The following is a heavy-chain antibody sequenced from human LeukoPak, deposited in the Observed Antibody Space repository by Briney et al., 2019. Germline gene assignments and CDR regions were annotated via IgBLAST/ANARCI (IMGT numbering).Heavy chain of an antibody. Sequence: SETLSLTCTVSGGSISSSSYYWGWIRQPPGKGLEWIGSIYYSGSTYYNLSLKSRVTISIDTSKNQFSLKLTSVTAADTAVYYCARVIILMVYTIEPSWFDPWGQGTLVTVSS. CDR1: GGSISSSSYY. D-gene: IGHD2-8*01. CDR2: IYYSGST. J-gene: IGHJ5*02. V-gene: IGHV4-39*07. CDR3: ARVIILMVYTIEPSWFDP.